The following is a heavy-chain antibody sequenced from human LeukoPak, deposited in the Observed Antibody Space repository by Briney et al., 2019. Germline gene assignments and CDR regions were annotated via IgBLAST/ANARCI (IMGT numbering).Heavy chain of an antibody. D-gene: IGHD1-1*01. J-gene: IGHJ4*02. Sequence: GGSLRLSCAGSGFPFSGYSMNWVRQTPGKGLEWVSSMSILSGITYYAESVKGRFTVSRDNAKNLLHLQMNSLRVEDTAIYYCARELEYNTSGADYWGQGTLVTVSS. CDR3: ARELEYNTSGADY. CDR2: MSILSGIT. V-gene: IGHV3-21*01. CDR1: GFPFSGYS.